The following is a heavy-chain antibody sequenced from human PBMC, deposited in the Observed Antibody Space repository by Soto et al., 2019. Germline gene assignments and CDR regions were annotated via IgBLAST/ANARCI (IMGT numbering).Heavy chain of an antibody. V-gene: IGHV3-66*01. CDR3: AKDSCSSTSCYHYYYMDV. CDR2: IYSGGST. D-gene: IGHD2-2*01. J-gene: IGHJ6*03. Sequence: GGSLRLSCAASGFTVSSNYMSWVRQAPGKGLEWVSVIYSGGSTYYADSVKGRFTISRDNSKNTLYLQMNSLRAEDTAEYYGAKDSCSSTSCYHYYYMDVWGKGTTVTVSS. CDR1: GFTVSSNY.